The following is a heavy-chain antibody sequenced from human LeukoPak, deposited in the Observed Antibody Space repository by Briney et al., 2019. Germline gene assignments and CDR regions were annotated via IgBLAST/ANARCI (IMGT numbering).Heavy chain of an antibody. D-gene: IGHD6-19*01. CDR3: AREASSVWFLRFDY. V-gene: IGHV3-48*03. CDR1: GFTFSSYE. J-gene: IGHJ4*02. Sequence: GGSLRLSCAASGFTFSSYEMNWVRQAPGKGLEWVSYISSSGSTIYYADSVKGRFTISRDNAKNSLYLQMNSLRAEDTAVYYCAREASSVWFLRFDYWGQGTLVTVSS. CDR2: ISSSGSTI.